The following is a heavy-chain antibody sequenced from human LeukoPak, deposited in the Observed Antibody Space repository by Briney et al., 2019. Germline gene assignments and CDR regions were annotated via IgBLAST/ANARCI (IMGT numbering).Heavy chain of an antibody. J-gene: IGHJ4*02. D-gene: IGHD6-19*01. CDR2: INHSGST. CDR1: GGSFSGYY. CDR3: ARMGSDWPNRFLDY. V-gene: IGHV4-34*01. Sequence: SEALSLTCAVYGGSFSGYYWSWIRQPPGKGLEWIGEINHSGSTNYNPSLKSRVTISVDTSKNQFSLKLSSVTAADTAVYYCARMGSDWPNRFLDYWGQGTLVTVSS.